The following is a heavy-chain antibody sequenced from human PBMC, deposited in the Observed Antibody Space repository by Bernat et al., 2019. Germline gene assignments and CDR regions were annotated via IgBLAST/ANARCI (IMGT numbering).Heavy chain of an antibody. D-gene: IGHD2-2*01. V-gene: IGHV1-69*01. CDR2: IIPICGRA. J-gene: IGHJ4*02. CDR3: ARGSSDCSTSSCPYDY. Sequence: QVQLVQSGAEVKKPGSSVKVSCKASGGTFSRYAISWVRQAPGQGLEWMGGIIPICGRANYAQKFQGRVTITADESTSTAYMALSSLRSEDTAVYYCARGSSDCSTSSCPYDYWGKGTLVTVSS. CDR1: GGTFSRYA.